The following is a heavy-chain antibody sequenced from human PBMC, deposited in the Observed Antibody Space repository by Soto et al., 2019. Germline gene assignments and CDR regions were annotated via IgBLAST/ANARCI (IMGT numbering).Heavy chain of an antibody. CDR2: IKQDGSEE. V-gene: IGHV3-7*01. CDR3: ARIASSGRGWDV. CDR1: GFTFSSYW. Sequence: EVQLVESGGGLVQPGGSLRLSCVDSGFTFSSYWMSWVRQAPVKGLEWVGNIKQDGSEENYVDSVKGRFTISRDNAKNSMYLQMNXLRAEDTAVYYCARIASSGRGWDVWGQGTTVVVSS. J-gene: IGHJ6*02. D-gene: IGHD3-10*01.